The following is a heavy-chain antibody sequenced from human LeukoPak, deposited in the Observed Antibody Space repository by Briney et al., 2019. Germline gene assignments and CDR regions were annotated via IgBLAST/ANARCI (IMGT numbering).Heavy chain of an antibody. CDR2: INPNSGGT. Sequence: ASVTVSCKASGYTFTVYYMHWVRQAPGQGLEWMGWINPNSGGTNYAQKFQGRVTMTRDTSISTAYMELSRLRSDDTAVYYCARDKRARLRLGELGIFDYWGQGTLVTVSS. CDR3: ARDKRARLRLGELGIFDY. D-gene: IGHD3-16*01. V-gene: IGHV1-2*02. CDR1: GYTFTVYY. J-gene: IGHJ4*02.